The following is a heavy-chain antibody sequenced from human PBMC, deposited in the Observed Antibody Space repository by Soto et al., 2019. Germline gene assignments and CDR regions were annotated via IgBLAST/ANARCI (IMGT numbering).Heavy chain of an antibody. CDR1: GGTFSSYA. Sequence: ASVKVSCKASGGTFSSYAISWLRQAPGQGLEWMGGIIPIFGTANYAQKFQGRVTITADESTSTAYMELSSLGSEDTAVYYCARGKVVVVTAIDSNWFDPWGQGTLVTVSS. V-gene: IGHV1-69*13. CDR3: ARGKVVVVTAIDSNWFDP. D-gene: IGHD2-21*02. CDR2: IIPIFGTA. J-gene: IGHJ5*02.